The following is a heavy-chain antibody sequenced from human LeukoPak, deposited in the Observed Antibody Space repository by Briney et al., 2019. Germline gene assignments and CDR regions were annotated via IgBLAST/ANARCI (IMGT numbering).Heavy chain of an antibody. Sequence: SQTLSLTCAISGDSVSSNSAAWNWIRQSPSRGLEWLGRTYYRSKWYNDYAVSVKSRITIKPDTYKNQFSLQLNSVTTEDTAVYYCARDWCSSTSCYAYYYYGMDVWGQGTTVTVSS. V-gene: IGHV6-1*01. CDR2: TYYRSKWYN. D-gene: IGHD2-2*01. CDR1: GDSVSSNSAA. CDR3: ARDWCSSTSCYAYYYYGMDV. J-gene: IGHJ6*02.